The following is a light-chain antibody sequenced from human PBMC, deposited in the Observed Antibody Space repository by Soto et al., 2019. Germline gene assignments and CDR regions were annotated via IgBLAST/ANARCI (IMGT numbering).Light chain of an antibody. CDR2: END. V-gene: IGLV2-23*01. Sequence: QSVLTQPASVSGSPGQSITISCTGTSNDVGTYNLVSWYQQRPGKGPTLVIFENDQRPSGISFRFSGSKSGNTASLTISGLQAEDEADYYCCSYAGSSTYVFGTGTKVTVL. CDR1: SNDVGTYNL. J-gene: IGLJ1*01. CDR3: CSYAGSSTYV.